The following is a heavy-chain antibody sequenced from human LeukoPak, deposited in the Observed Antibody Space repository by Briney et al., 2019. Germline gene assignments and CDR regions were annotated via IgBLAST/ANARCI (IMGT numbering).Heavy chain of an antibody. CDR1: GFSLSTSGVG. CDR2: IYWNDDK. CDR3: AQTYYDFWRGYDAFDI. Sequence: ESDPTLVKPTQTLTLTCTFSGFSLSTSGVGVGWIRQPPGKALEWLALIYWNDDKRYSPSLKSRLTITKDTSKNQVVLTMTNMDPVDTATYYCAQTYYDFWRGYDAFDIWGQGTMVTVSS. D-gene: IGHD3-3*01. V-gene: IGHV2-5*01. J-gene: IGHJ3*02.